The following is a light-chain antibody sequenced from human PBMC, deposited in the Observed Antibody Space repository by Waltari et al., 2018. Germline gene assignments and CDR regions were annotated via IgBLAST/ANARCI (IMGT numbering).Light chain of an antibody. CDR3: MQGTHYT. Sequence: VLTQSPGTLSLSLGESATLSCRASQSIDSNYVAWYQQRPGQSPRRLIYKVSNRDSGVPDRFSGSGSGTDFTLKISRVEAEDVGVYYCMQGTHYTFGQGTKLEIK. J-gene: IGKJ2*01. CDR2: KVS. CDR1: QSIDSNY. V-gene: IGKV2-30*01.